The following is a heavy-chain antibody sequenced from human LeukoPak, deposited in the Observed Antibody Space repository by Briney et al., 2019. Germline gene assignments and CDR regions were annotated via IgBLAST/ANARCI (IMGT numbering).Heavy chain of an antibody. V-gene: IGHV3-30*03. J-gene: IGHJ5*02. Sequence: GRSLRLSCAASGFTFSSYGMHWVRQAPGKGLEWVAVISYDGSNKYYADSVKGRFTISRDNSKSTLYLEMNSLRAEDTAVYYCARDLKCASSSCYRSSGFDPWGQGTLVTVSS. CDR3: ARDLKCASSSCYRSSGFDP. CDR2: ISYDGSNK. CDR1: GFTFSSYG. D-gene: IGHD6-13*01.